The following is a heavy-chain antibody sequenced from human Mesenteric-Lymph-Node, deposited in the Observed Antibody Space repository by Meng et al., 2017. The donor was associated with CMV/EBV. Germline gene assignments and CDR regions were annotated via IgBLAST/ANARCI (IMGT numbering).Heavy chain of an antibody. V-gene: IGHV4-61*01. CDR1: GASVSSTNYY. D-gene: IGHD3-3*01. CDR3: VRGVSPTEWPLEK. Sequence: SETLSLTCTVSGASVSSTNYYWSWIRQPPGKGLEWIGYMHYSGSTDCNPSLESRVTMSLDRSWNQFSLRLSSVTAADTAVYFCVRGVSPTEWPLEKWGQGTLVTVSS. CDR2: MHYSGST. J-gene: IGHJ4*02.